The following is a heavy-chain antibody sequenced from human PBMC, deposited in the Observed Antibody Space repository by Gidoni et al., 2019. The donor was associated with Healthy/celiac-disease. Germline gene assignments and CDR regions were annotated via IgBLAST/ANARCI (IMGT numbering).Heavy chain of an antibody. D-gene: IGHD1-26*01. CDR2: IWYDGSNK. CDR3: AREGGGSYSGPPHYYYYGMDV. CDR1: GFPFSSYG. Sequence: QVQLVESGGGVVQPGRSLRLSCAASGFPFSSYGMHWVRQAPGKGLEWVAVIWYDGSNKYYADSVKGRFTISRDNSKNTLYLQMNSLRAEDTAVYYCAREGGGSYSGPPHYYYYGMDVWGQGTTVTVSS. V-gene: IGHV3-33*01. J-gene: IGHJ6*02.